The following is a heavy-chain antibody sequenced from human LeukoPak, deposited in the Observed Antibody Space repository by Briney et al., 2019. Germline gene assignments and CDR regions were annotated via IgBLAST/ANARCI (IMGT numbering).Heavy chain of an antibody. D-gene: IGHD1-7*01. CDR2: IKDDGGDK. CDR1: GFTFSSYW. Sequence: PAGSLSLSCAVSGFTFSSYWLNWVRQAPGKGLEWVASIKDDGGDKYYVDSVKDRFTISRVNAKNSLYLHMSSSRAEDTAVYYCARDGTAAGHYIDYWGQGTLVTVSS. CDR3: ARDGTAAGHYIDY. J-gene: IGHJ4*01. V-gene: IGHV3-7*01.